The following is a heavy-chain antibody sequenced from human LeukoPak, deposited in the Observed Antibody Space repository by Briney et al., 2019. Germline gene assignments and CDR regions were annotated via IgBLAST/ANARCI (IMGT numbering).Heavy chain of an antibody. J-gene: IGHJ6*02. Sequence: PGGSLRLSCAASGFTFSSYWMSWVRQAPGKGREWVANIKQDGSEQYYVDSVKGRFNISRDNAKNSLYLQMNSLRAEDTAVYYCARNKGSSSWFPYYYGMDVWGQGTTVTVSS. CDR3: ARNKGSSSWFPYYYGMDV. CDR2: IKQDGSEQ. CDR1: GFTFSSYW. V-gene: IGHV3-7*01. D-gene: IGHD6-13*01.